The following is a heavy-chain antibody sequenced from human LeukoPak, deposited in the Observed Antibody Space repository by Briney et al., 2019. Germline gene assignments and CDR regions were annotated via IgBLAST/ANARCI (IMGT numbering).Heavy chain of an antibody. CDR3: ARELGAEPTKHPFDY. D-gene: IGHD1-14*01. V-gene: IGHV4-31*03. CDR2: IYYSGST. Sequence: SETLSLTCTVSGGSISSGGYYRSWIRQHPGKGLEWIGYIYYSGSTYYNPSLKSRVTISVDTSKNQFSLKLSSVTAADTAVYYCARELGAEPTKHPFDYWGQGTLVTVSS. CDR1: GGSISSGGYY. J-gene: IGHJ4*02.